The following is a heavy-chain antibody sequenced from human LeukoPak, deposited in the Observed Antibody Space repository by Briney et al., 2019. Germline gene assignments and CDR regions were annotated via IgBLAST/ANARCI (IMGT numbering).Heavy chain of an antibody. J-gene: IGHJ4*02. V-gene: IGHV3-7*01. CDR3: ARDYMLFEPFDY. CDR2: IRQDGSDK. CDR1: GFTFSGYW. Sequence: PGGSLRLSCTASGFTFSGYWMSWVRQAPGKGLEWVANIRQDGSDKYYVDSVKGRFTISRDNAKNSLFLQMNSLRAEDTAAYYCARDYMLFEPFDYWGQGTLVTVSS. D-gene: IGHD1-14*01.